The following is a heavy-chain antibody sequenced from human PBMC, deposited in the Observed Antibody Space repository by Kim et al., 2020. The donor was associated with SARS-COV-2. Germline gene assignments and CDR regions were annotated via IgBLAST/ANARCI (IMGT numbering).Heavy chain of an antibody. D-gene: IGHD1-1*01. CDR1: GLTFKNYW. CDR2: IKYDGSAE. V-gene: IGHV3-7*03. Sequence: GGSLRLSCAASGLTFKNYWMTWVRQAPGTGLEWVASIKYDGSAEFYVDSVRGRFTISRDNAKDSVYLQLSSLRAEDTAVYYCAKGTNMDVWGHGTTVTDS. J-gene: IGHJ6*02. CDR3: AKGTNMDV.